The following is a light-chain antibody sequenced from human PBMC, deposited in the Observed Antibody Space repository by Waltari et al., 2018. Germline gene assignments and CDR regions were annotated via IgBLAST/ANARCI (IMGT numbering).Light chain of an antibody. V-gene: IGKV1-33*01. CDR3: QQYDRIPNT. CDR1: ESIYRD. CDR2: TAS. J-gene: IGKJ2*01. Sequence: DVQMTQSPSSLSASVGDSVTITCQASESIYRDLNWFQQIQGQAPRLLIHTASKLETGVTSRFSGSGSGTEYSLTISSLQPEDVATYYCQQYDRIPNTFGQGTKVEIK.